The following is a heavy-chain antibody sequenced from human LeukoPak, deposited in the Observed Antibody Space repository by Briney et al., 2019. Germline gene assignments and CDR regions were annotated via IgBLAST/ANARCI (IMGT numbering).Heavy chain of an antibody. CDR1: GFTVSSNY. CDR3: ARGGDEVVISSYYFDY. V-gene: IGHV3-66*01. Sequence: GGSLRLSCAASGFTVSSNYMSWVRQAPGKGLEWVSVIYSGGSTYYADSVKGRFTISRDNSKNTLYLQMNSLRAEGTAVYYCARGGDEVVISSYYFDYWGQGTLVTVSS. CDR2: IYSGGST. D-gene: IGHD3-22*01. J-gene: IGHJ4*02.